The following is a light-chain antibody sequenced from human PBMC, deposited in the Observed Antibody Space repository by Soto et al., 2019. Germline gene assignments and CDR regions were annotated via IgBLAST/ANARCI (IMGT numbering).Light chain of an antibody. CDR1: QSISSW. V-gene: IGKV1-5*01. CDR2: DAS. J-gene: IGKJ1*01. Sequence: DIQMSQSPSTLFASVGDRFTITCRASQSISSWLAWYQQKPGKAPKLLIYDASSLESGVPSRFSGSGSGTEFTLTISSLQPDDFATYYCQQYNSYWTFGQGTKVDIK. CDR3: QQYNSYWT.